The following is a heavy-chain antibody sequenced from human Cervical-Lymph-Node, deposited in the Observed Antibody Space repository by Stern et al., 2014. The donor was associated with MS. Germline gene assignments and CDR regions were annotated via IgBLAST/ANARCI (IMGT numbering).Heavy chain of an antibody. CDR3: ARVLSTISSYGMDV. CDR2: IYYSGST. CDR1: GGSVSSAGYY. D-gene: IGHD2-2*01. Sequence: QMQLVQSGPGLVKPSETLSLTCSVSGGSVSSAGYYWTWIRQPPGKGLEWIGYIYYSGSTTYNPSLKSRITISADTSKNQFSLKLTSVTAADTAMYYCARVLSTISSYGMDVWGQGTTVTVSS. J-gene: IGHJ6*02. V-gene: IGHV4-61*08.